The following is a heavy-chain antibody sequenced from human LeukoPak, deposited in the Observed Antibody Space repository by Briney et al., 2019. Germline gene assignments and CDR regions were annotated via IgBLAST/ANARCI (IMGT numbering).Heavy chain of an antibody. J-gene: IGHJ4*02. CDR1: GFTFDDYA. CDR3: AKDMEYSGSWALHY. Sequence: PGGSLRLSCAASGFTFDDYAMHWVRQAPGKGLEWVSGISWNSGSIGYADSVKGRFTISRDNAKNSLYPQMNSLRAEDMALYYCAKDMEYSGSWALHYWGQGTLVTVSS. V-gene: IGHV3-9*03. CDR2: ISWNSGSI. D-gene: IGHD6-13*01.